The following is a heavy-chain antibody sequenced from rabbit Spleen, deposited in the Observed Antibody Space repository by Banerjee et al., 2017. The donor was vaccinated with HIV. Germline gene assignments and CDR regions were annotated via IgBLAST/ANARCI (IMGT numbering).Heavy chain of an antibody. CDR2: IDTGSSGFT. V-gene: IGHV1S40*01. Sequence: QSLEESGGDLVKPGASLTLTCIASGVSFSCDSYMCWVRQAPGKGLEWIACIDTGSSGFTYFASWAKGRFTISKTSSTTVTLQMTSLTAADTATYFCARDTSSSFSSYGMDLWGQGTLVTVS. CDR3: ARDTSSSFSSYGMDL. D-gene: IGHD1-1*01. J-gene: IGHJ6*01. CDR1: GVSFSCDSY.